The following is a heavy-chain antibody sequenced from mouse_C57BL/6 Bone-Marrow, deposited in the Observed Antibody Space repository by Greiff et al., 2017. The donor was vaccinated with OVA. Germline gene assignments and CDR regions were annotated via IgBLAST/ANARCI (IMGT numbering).Heavy chain of an antibody. D-gene: IGHD1-2*01. CDR2: IYPRSGNT. CDR1: GYTFTSYG. J-gene: IGHJ2*01. V-gene: IGHV1-81*01. CDR3: AAITTGDY. Sequence: VQLQQSGAELARPGASVKLSCKASGYTFTSYGISWVKQRTGQGLEWIGEIYPRSGNTYYNEKFKGKATLTADKSSSTAYMELRSLTSEDSAVYFCAAITTGDYWGQGTTLTVSS.